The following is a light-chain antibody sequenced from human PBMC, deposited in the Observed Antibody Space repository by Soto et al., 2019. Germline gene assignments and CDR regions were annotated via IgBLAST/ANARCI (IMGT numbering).Light chain of an antibody. CDR3: HQRQYWPPIT. J-gene: IGKJ5*01. V-gene: IGKV3-11*01. CDR1: LSVSVY. CDR2: DAS. Sequence: VVLTQSPATLSLSPGERATLSCRTSLSVSVYLDWYQQKPVQAPRLLISDASNRATGIPARFSGSGSGTDFTLTISSLEPEDFAVYYCHQRQYWPPITFGQGTRLEIK.